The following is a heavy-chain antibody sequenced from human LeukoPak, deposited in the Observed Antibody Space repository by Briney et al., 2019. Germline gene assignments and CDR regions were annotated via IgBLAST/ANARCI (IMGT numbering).Heavy chain of an antibody. Sequence: GGSLKISCKGSGYSFTSYWIGWVRPIPGKGLEWMGIIYPGDSDTRYSPSFQGRVTISADKSISTAYLQWSSLKASDTAMYYCARSVYYDSSGYPYYFDYWGQGTLVTVSS. CDR3: ARSVYYDSSGYPYYFDY. CDR1: GYSFTSYW. J-gene: IGHJ4*02. D-gene: IGHD3-22*01. V-gene: IGHV5-51*01. CDR2: IYPGDSDT.